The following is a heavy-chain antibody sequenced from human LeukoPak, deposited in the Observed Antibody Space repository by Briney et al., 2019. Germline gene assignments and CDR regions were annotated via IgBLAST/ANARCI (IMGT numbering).Heavy chain of an antibody. CDR2: IKSKTDGGTT. J-gene: IGHJ4*02. CDR1: GFTFSNAW. Sequence: PGGSLRLSCAASGFTFSNAWMSWVRQAPGKGLEWVGRIKSKTDGGTTDYAAPVKGRFTISRDDSKNTLYLQMNSLKTEDTAVYYCTTHDVAARNYEEGLSPQRVSLWGQGTLVTVSS. V-gene: IGHV3-15*01. CDR3: TTHDVAARNYEEGLSPQRVSL. D-gene: IGHD1-7*01.